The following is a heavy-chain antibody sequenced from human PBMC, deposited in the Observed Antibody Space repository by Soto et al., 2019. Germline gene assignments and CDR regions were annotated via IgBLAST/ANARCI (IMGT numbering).Heavy chain of an antibody. CDR3: ARAPTMPEYFFDY. D-gene: IGHD2-2*01. J-gene: IGHJ4*02. CDR2: ISAHNGNT. CDR1: GYMFTSYG. V-gene: IGHV1-18*01. Sequence: ASVKVSCKASGYMFTSYGISWVRQAPGQGLEWMGWISAHNGNTKNAQKFQGRVTMTTDTSTSTAYMELRSLRSDDTAVYYCARAPTMPEYFFDYWGKGTLGTVSS.